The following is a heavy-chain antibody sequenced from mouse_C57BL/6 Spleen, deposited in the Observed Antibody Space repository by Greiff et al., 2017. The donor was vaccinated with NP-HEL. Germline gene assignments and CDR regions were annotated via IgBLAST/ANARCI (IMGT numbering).Heavy chain of an antibody. Sequence: QVQLKESGPGLVAPSQSLSITCTVSGFSLTSYGVDWVRQPPGKGLEWLGVIWGGGSTNYNSALMSRLSISKDNSKSQVFLKMNSLQTDDTAMYYCAKLTSSDYGSSYDAMDYWGQGTSVTVSS. CDR1: GFSLTSYG. J-gene: IGHJ4*01. D-gene: IGHD1-1*01. CDR3: AKLTSSDYGSSYDAMDY. V-gene: IGHV2-9*01. CDR2: IWGGGST.